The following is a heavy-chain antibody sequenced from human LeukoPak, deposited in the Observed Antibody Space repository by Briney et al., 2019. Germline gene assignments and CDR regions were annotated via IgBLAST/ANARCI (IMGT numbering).Heavy chain of an antibody. CDR2: INTDGTVT. V-gene: IGHV3-74*01. CDR1: GFTFSKYW. CDR3: ATKQWLAPPPDS. Sequence: GGSLRLSCAASGFTFSKYWMLWVRQAPGKGLESGSRINTDGTVTTYADSVQGRFTVSRDNADNTMFLQMNSVRDEDTAVYYCATKQWLAPPPDSWGQGTPVTVSS. J-gene: IGHJ4*02. D-gene: IGHD6-19*01.